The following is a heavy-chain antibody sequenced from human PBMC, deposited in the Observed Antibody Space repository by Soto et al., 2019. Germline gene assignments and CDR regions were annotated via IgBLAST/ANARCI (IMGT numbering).Heavy chain of an antibody. V-gene: IGHV4-39*07. CDR3: ARGGGYDSFDY. D-gene: IGHD5-12*01. CDR1: GGSISSSSYY. CDR2: IYYSGST. J-gene: IGHJ4*02. Sequence: SETLSLTCTVSGGSISSSSYYWGWIRQPPGKGLEWIGGIYYSGSTCYNPSLKSRVTISVDTTKNQFSLKLSSVTAADMAVYYCARGGGYDSFDYWGQGVLVTVSS.